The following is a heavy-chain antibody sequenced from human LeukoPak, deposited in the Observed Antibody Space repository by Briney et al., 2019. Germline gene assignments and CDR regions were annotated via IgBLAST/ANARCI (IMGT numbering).Heavy chain of an antibody. CDR2: ISSWSSYI. CDR3: ARGLKETAMGESAHDY. CDR1: GFTFSSYN. V-gene: IGHV3-21*06. Sequence: GGSLRLSCSASGFTFSSYNMNWVRQAPGKGLEWVSGISSWSSYIYYADSVKGRFTISRDNVKNSLYLQMNSLRAEDTAVYYCARGLKETAMGESAHDYWGQGTLVTVSS. D-gene: IGHD5-18*01. J-gene: IGHJ4*02.